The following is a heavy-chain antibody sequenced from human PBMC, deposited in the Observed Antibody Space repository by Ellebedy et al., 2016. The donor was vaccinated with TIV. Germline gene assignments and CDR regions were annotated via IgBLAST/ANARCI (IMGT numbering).Heavy chain of an antibody. CDR3: ARVLRSGAAAGHNWFDP. CDR1: GGSISSSSYY. V-gene: IGHV4-39*07. CDR2: IYYSGST. J-gene: IGHJ5*02. D-gene: IGHD6-13*01. Sequence: SETLSLTCTVSGGSISSSSYYWGWIRQSPGKGLEWIGSIYYSGSTNYNPSLKSRDTISVDTSKNQFSLKLSSVTAADTAVYYCARVLRSGAAAGHNWFDPWGQGTLVTVSS.